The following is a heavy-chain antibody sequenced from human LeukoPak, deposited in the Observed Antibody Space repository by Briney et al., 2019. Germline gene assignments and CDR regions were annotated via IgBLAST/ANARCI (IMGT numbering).Heavy chain of an antibody. V-gene: IGHV3-7*03. CDR2: LNEDGSRR. CDR3: AGAIDYVGAFFFFDY. Sequence: GGSLRLSCAASGFTFSSYWMSWVRQTPGKGLEWVANLNEDGSRRYYLDSVKGRFTISRDNARSLMYLQMSGLSAEDTALFFCAGAIDYVGAFFFFDYWGPGPPVPVSS. D-gene: IGHD3-16*01. J-gene: IGHJ4*01. CDR1: GFTFSSYW.